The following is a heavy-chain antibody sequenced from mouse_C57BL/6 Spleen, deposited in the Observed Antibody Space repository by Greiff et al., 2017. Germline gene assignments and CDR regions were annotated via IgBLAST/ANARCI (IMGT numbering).Heavy chain of an antibody. Sequence: EVHLVESGGDLVKPGGSLKLSCAASGFTFSSYGMSWVRQTPDKRLEWVATISSGGSYTYYPDSVKGRFTISRDNAKNTLYLQMSSLKSEDTAMYYCAREGTTVVPAMDYWGQGTSVTVSS. V-gene: IGHV5-6*01. CDR2: ISSGGSYT. D-gene: IGHD1-1*01. J-gene: IGHJ4*01. CDR3: AREGTTVVPAMDY. CDR1: GFTFSSYG.